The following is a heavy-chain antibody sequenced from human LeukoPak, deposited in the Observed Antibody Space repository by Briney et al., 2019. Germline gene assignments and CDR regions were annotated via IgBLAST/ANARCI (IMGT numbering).Heavy chain of an antibody. D-gene: IGHD3-10*01. CDR1: GFTFSHSY. CDR3: ARDLYYNLDF. Sequence: GGSLRLSCAASGFTFSHSYMHCVRQAPGKGLVWVSRIDNDGGTSYADSVKGRFTITRDNAKNTLYLQMNSLRAEDTALYYCARDLYYNLDFWGQGTLVTVSS. J-gene: IGHJ4*02. V-gene: IGHV3-74*01. CDR2: IDNDGGT.